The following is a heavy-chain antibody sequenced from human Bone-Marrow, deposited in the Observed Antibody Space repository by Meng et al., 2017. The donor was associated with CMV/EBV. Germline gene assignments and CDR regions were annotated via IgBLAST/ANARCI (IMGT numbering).Heavy chain of an antibody. CDR3: ARSDSSSSYYYYGMDV. D-gene: IGHD6-6*01. V-gene: IGHV1-69*05. Sequence: SVKVSCKASGGTFSSYPISWVRQAPGQGLEWMGGIIPIFGTANYAQKFQGRVTITTDESTSTAYMELSSLRSEDTAVYYCARSDSSSSYYYYGMDVWGQGTTVTVSS. CDR2: IIPIFGTA. CDR1: GGTFSSYP. J-gene: IGHJ6*02.